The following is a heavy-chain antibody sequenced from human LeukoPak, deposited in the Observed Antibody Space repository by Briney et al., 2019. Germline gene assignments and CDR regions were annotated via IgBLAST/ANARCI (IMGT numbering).Heavy chain of an antibody. J-gene: IGHJ4*02. V-gene: IGHV3-30-3*01. CDR1: GFTFSSYA. CDR3: ARQKWDSFDY. CDR2: ISYDGSNK. Sequence: GGSLRPSCAASGFTFSSYAMHWVRQAPGKGLEWVAVISYDGSNKYYADSVKGRFTISRDNSKNTLYLQMNSLRAEDTAVYYCARQKWDSFDYWGQGTLVTVSS. D-gene: IGHD1-26*01.